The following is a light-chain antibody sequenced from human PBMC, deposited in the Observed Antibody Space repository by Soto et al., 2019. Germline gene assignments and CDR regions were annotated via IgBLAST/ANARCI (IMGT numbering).Light chain of an antibody. V-gene: IGKV2-28*01. CDR3: MQSLQTPLT. CDR1: QNFPLSIGYTY. J-gene: IGKJ4*01. CDR2: LGS. Sequence: DFGRTQSQLSLPATPGEPPSISCRSSQNFPLSIGYTYLDWYLQKPGQSPQLLIFLGSNRASGVPDRFSGSGSGTDFTLKISRVEAEDVGVYYCMQSLQTPLTFGGGTKVESK.